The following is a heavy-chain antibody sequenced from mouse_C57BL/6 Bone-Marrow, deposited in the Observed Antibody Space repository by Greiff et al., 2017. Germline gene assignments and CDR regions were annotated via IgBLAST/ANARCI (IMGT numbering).Heavy chain of an antibody. CDR2: ISDGGSYT. D-gene: IGHD2-2*01. J-gene: IGHJ2*01. CDR3: ARDRLRRGFYYFHS. CDR1: GFTFSSSA. Sequence: EVMLVESGGGLVQPGGSLKHSCAASGFTFSSSAMSWVRQTPEKRLEWVATISDGGSYTYYPDNVKGRFTISRDNAKNNLYLQMSHLKSEDTAMYYCARDRLRRGFYYFHSWGQGTTLTVSS. V-gene: IGHV5-4*01.